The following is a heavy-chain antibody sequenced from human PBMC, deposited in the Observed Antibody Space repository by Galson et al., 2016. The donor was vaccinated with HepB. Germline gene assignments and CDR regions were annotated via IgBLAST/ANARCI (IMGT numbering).Heavy chain of an antibody. CDR3: VRDSHFAAFDI. J-gene: IGHJ3*02. D-gene: IGHD3-3*02. CDR1: GLPFSTYS. Sequence: SLRLSCAASGLPFSTYSMNWVRQAPGKGLEWVSYIHSDSSYIYYADSVNGRLTISRDNAKNSLSLRMNSLRAEDTAVYYCVRDSHFAAFDIWGQGTMVTVSS. CDR2: IHSDSSYI. V-gene: IGHV3-21*01.